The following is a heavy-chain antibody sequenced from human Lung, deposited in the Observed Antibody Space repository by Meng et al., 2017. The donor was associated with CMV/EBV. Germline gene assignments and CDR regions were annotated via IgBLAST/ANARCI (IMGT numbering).Heavy chain of an antibody. Sequence: GGSLRLXCAASGFTFSSYAMHWVRQAPGKGLEWVAVISYDGSNKYYADSVKGRFTISRDNSKNTLYLQMNSLRAEDTAVYYCARSLAGYSSSWSRYWGQGXLVTVSS. V-gene: IGHV3-30-3*01. J-gene: IGHJ4*02. CDR2: ISYDGSNK. D-gene: IGHD6-13*01. CDR1: GFTFSSYA. CDR3: ARSLAGYSSSWSRY.